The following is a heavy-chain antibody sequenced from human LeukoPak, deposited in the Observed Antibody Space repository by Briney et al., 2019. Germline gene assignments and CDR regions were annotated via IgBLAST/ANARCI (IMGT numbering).Heavy chain of an antibody. Sequence: SETLSLTCTVSGGSISSGGYYWSWIRQHPGKGLEWIVYIYYSGSTYYNPSLKGRVTISVDTSKNQFSLKLSSVTAADTAVYYCARVERGIAAAGHDYWGQGTLVTVSS. J-gene: IGHJ4*02. CDR3: ARVERGIAAAGHDY. CDR2: IYYSGST. V-gene: IGHV4-31*03. D-gene: IGHD6-13*01. CDR1: GGSISSGGYY.